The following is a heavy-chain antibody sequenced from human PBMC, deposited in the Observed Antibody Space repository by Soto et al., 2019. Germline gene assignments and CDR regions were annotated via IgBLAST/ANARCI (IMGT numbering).Heavy chain of an antibody. CDR2: IYPGDSDT. CDR3: ARLYSYGPAGYYYYYMDV. V-gene: IGHV5-51*01. J-gene: IGHJ6*03. CDR1: GYSFTSYW. Sequence: GESLKISCKGSGYSFTSYWIGWVRQMPGKGLEWMGIIYPGDSDTRYSPSFQGQVTISADKSISTAYLQWSSLKASDTAMYYCARLYSYGPAGYYYYYMDVWGKGTTVTVSS. D-gene: IGHD5-18*01.